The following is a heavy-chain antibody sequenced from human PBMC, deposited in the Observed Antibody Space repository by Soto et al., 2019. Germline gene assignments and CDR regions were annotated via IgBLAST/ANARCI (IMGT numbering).Heavy chain of an antibody. V-gene: IGHV3-23*01. CDR2: ISGSATST. CDR1: GFTFSNYA. Sequence: EVQLLESGGGLVQPGGSLRLSCAASGFTFSNYAMSWVRQAPGKGLEWVSGISGSATSTYYADPVKGRFIISRDNSKNTLYLQINSLRAEDTAIYYCAKEIFYGDYISPFDYWGQGTLVTVSS. J-gene: IGHJ4*02. CDR3: AKEIFYGDYISPFDY. D-gene: IGHD4-17*01.